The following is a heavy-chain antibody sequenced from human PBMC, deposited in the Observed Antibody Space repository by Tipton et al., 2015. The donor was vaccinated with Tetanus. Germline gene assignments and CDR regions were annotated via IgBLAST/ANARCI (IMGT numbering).Heavy chain of an antibody. CDR3: AKGDPGNFDS. D-gene: IGHD3-9*01. Sequence: VQLVQSGAELKKPGESLKISCQGSGYNFNLYWIAWVRQMPGKGLEYMGIIYPGDSDTRYSPSFQGQVTNSADKSTSTAYLQWSSLKSPDPPIYYCAKGDPGNFDSWVQGSQVIVSS. CDR1: GYNFNLYW. CDR2: IYPGDSDT. V-gene: IGHV5-51*01. J-gene: IGHJ4*02.